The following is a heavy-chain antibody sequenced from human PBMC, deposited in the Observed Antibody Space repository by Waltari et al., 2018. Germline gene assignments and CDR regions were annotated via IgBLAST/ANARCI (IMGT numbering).Heavy chain of an antibody. J-gene: IGHJ4*02. CDR2: ISSSSSAI. Sequence: EVHLVESGGGFVQPGGSLRLSCAASAFTFNIYTMSWVRQAPGKGLEWIAYISSSSSAIYHADSVEGRFTISRDNAKNSLYLQMSSLRADDTAVYYCARHLRPYCVGDCYSGLAYWGQGTLVTVSS. CDR1: AFTFNIYT. V-gene: IGHV3-48*04. D-gene: IGHD2-21*01. CDR3: ARHLRPYCVGDCYSGLAY.